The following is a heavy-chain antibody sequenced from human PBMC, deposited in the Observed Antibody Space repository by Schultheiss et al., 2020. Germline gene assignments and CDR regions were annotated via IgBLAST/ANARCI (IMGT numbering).Heavy chain of an antibody. J-gene: IGHJ6*02. CDR1: GGSISSSSYY. D-gene: IGHD3-3*01. CDR2: IYYSGSA. Sequence: SETLSLTCTVSGGSISSSSYYWGWIRQPPGKGLEWIGSIYYSGSAYYNPSLQSRVTISVDTSKNQFSLKLKSVTAADTAVYYCARQSGYPLTYDYNYGLDVWGQGAAVNVYS. CDR3: ARQSGYPLTYDYNYGLDV. V-gene: IGHV4-39*01.